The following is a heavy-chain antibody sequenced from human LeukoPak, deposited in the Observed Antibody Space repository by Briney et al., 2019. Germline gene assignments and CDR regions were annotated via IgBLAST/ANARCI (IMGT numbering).Heavy chain of an antibody. CDR3: ARDRWLQSQRYFDY. V-gene: IGHV3-21*01. CDR2: ISTGSSYI. J-gene: IGHJ4*02. CDR1: GFSFSSYT. D-gene: IGHD5-24*01. Sequence: GSRRLSCAASGFSFSSYTMNWVRQAPGKGLEWVSSISTGSSYIYYADSVEGRFTISRDNAKNALYVQMDSLRAEDTAVYYCARDRWLQSQRYFDYWGQGILVTVSS.